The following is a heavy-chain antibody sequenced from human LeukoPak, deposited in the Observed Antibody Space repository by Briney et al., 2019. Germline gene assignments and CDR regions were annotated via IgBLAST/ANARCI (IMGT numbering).Heavy chain of an antibody. CDR2: IKQDGSEK. D-gene: IGHD3-10*01. V-gene: IGHV3-7*01. CDR3: ARVGGRHGELHFFDY. J-gene: IGHJ4*02. Sequence: GGSLRLSCAASGFTFSSYWMSWVRQAPGKGLEWVANIKQDGSEKYYVDSVKGRFTISRDNAKNSLYLQMNSLRAEDTAVYYCARVGGRHGELHFFDYWGQGTLVTVSS. CDR1: GFTFSSYW.